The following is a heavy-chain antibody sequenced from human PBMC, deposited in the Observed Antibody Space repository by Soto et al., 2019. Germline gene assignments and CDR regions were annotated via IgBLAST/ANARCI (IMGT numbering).Heavy chain of an antibody. CDR3: LISPTVTTSWFDP. CDR2: IAFTGSAT. Sequence: GGSLRLSCATSGFTFHDYAMSWVRQAPGKGLEWVSAIAFTGSATYYADSVKGRFTISRDNSKNTLYLQMNSLRAEDTAVYYCLISPTVTTSWFDPWGQGTLVTVSS. V-gene: IGHV3-23*05. J-gene: IGHJ5*02. D-gene: IGHD4-17*01. CDR1: GFTFHDYA.